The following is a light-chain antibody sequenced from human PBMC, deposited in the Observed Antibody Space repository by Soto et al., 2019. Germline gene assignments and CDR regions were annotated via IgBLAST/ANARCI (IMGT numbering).Light chain of an antibody. J-gene: IGKJ4*01. CDR1: QSVSNW. V-gene: IGKV1-5*01. CDR2: DAS. CDR3: QLYENYSPRT. Sequence: DIQMTQSPSTLSASVGERVTITCRASQSVSNWLAWYQQKPGKAPKLLIYDASRLESGVPSRFSGRGYGIEGTVSIAGLLPGDQATDGCQLYENYSPRTIGGGNKVESK.